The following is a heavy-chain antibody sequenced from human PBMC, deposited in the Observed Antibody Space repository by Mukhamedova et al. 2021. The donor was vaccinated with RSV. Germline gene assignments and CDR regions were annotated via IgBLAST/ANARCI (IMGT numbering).Heavy chain of an antibody. Sequence: ASGFTFSSYWMSWVRQAPGKGLEWVTNIKQDGSEKYYVDSVNGRFTISRDNAKNSLYLQMNSLRAEDTAVYYCARESSSWYGDYYG. V-gene: IGHV3-7*03. CDR1: GFTFSSYW. CDR2: IKQDGSEK. CDR3: ARESSSWYGDYYG. D-gene: IGHD6-13*01. J-gene: IGHJ6*01.